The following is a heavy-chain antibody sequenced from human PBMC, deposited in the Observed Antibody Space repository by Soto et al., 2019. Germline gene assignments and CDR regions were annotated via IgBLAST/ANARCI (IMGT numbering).Heavy chain of an antibody. D-gene: IGHD1-26*01. CDR3: AADRSGSYYLDAFDI. Sequence: GVSVKVSCKASGGSFSSYIVSWVRQAPGQGLEWMGRIIPVLGVEYYAQKFQERVTITRDMSTSTAYMELSSLRSEDTAVYYCAADRSGSYYLDAFDIWGQGTMVTVSS. J-gene: IGHJ3*02. V-gene: IGHV1-69*02. CDR1: GGSFSSYI. CDR2: IIPVLGVE.